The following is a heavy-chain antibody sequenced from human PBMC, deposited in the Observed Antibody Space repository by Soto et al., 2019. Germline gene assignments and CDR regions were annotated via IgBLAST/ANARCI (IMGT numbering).Heavy chain of an antibody. CDR2: IYYRGST. Sequence: SETLSITCTVSGGSISSYYWSWIRQPPGKGLEWIGYIYYRGSTNYNPSLKSRVTISVDTSKNQFSLKLSSVTAADTAVYYCAMYSGYDPNYFDYSGKGTLVTVS. D-gene: IGHD5-12*01. V-gene: IGHV4-59*08. CDR3: AMYSGYDPNYFDY. CDR1: GGSISSYY. J-gene: IGHJ4*02.